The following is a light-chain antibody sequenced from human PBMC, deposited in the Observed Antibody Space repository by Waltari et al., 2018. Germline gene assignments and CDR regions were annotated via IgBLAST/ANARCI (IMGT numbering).Light chain of an antibody. Sequence: QSALTQPASVSGSPGQSITIHCTGTSCDVRNYNYVSWYQQHPGKAPKLMIYEVSNRPSGVSGRFSGSKSGNTASLTISGLQAEDEADYYCSSYTSSSTRVLFGGGTKLTVL. V-gene: IGLV2-14*01. CDR1: SCDVRNYNY. CDR3: SSYTSSSTRVL. CDR2: EVS. J-gene: IGLJ2*01.